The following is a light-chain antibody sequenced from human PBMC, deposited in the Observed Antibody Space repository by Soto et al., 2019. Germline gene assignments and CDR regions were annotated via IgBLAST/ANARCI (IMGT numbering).Light chain of an antibody. CDR1: QGISSY. Sequence: DIQLTQPPSFLSASVVDRITITCRASQGISSYLAWYQQKPGQAPKLLIYAASTLPSGVPSRFSGSGSGTEFTLTISSLQPEDFATYYCLQHSSFPLTFGGGTKVDIK. CDR3: LQHSSFPLT. CDR2: AAS. J-gene: IGKJ4*01. V-gene: IGKV1-9*01.